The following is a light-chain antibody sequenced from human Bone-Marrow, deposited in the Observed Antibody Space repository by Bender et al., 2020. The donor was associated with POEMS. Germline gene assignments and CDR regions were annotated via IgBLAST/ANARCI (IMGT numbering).Light chain of an antibody. CDR1: SSNIGAHA. CDR3: AAWDDSLSGQA. CDR2: SSH. J-gene: IGLJ1*01. V-gene: IGLV1-44*01. Sequence: QSVLTQPPSASGTPGQRVTISCSGGSSNIGAHAVNWYQHLPGTAPKLLIYSSHRRPSEVPDRFSGSRSGTSASLAISGLQSEDEADYYCAAWDDSLSGQAFGTGTKITVL.